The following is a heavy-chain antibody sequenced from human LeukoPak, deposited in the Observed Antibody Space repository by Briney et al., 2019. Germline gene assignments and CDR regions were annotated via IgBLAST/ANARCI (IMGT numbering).Heavy chain of an antibody. V-gene: IGHV4-4*07. CDR3: ARGQKYRNGYTVTELGSGYFDY. J-gene: IGHJ4*02. CDR2: IYTSGST. Sequence: SETLSLTCTVSGGSISSYYWSWIRQPAGKGLEWIGRIYTSGSTNYNPSLKSRVTMSADTSKNQFSLKVSSVTDADTAVYYCARGQKYRNGYTVTELGSGYFDYWGQGTLVTVSS. CDR1: GGSISSYY. D-gene: IGHD5-18*01.